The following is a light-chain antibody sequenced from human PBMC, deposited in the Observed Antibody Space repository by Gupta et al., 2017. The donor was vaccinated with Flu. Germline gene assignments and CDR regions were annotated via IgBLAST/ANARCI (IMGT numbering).Light chain of an antibody. CDR3: VQYDNRSPYT. CDR2: RAS. Sequence: VMTQSPATLSVSPGERATLSCKASQSVSTNLAWYQQRPGQTPRLLIYRASNRATGVPARLRGSVSGTEFTPTISSLQSEDDSVEYCVQYDNRSPYTFGQGTKLEIK. CDR1: QSVSTN. J-gene: IGKJ2*01. V-gene: IGKV3-15*01.